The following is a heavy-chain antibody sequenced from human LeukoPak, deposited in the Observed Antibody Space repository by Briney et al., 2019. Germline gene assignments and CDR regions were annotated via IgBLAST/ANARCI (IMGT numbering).Heavy chain of an antibody. CDR2: IYYSGST. J-gene: IGHJ4*02. CDR3: ARRYCSSTSCYYSDY. D-gene: IGHD2-2*01. CDR1: GGSISSYY. Sequence: SETLSLTCTVSGGSISSYYWSWIRQPPGKGLEWIGYIYYSGSTNYNPSLKSRVTISVDTSKNQFSLKLSSVTAADTAVYYCARRYCSSTSCYYSDYWGQGTLVTVSS. V-gene: IGHV4-59*01.